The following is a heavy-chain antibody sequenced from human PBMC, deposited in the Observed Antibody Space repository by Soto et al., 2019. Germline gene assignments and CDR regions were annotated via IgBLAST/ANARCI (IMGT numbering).Heavy chain of an antibody. V-gene: IGHV4-30-4*01. CDR1: VDSISTVDYF. D-gene: IGHD2-15*01. Sequence: SETLSLTCSVSVDSISTVDYFWAWIRQPPGQALEYIGYIYKSATTYYNPSFESRVAISLDTSKSQFSLNVTSVTAADTAVYFCARGRYCLTGRCFANWFDSWGQGKLVTGSS. CDR2: IYKSATT. J-gene: IGHJ5*01. CDR3: ARGRYCLTGRCFANWFDS.